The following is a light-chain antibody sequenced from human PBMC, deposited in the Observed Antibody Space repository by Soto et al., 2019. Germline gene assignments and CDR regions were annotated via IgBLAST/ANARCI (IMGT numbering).Light chain of an antibody. J-gene: IGKJ1*01. V-gene: IGKV3-11*01. CDR1: QSVSSY. Sequence: EIVLTQSPATLSLSPGERATLSCRASQSVSSYLAWYQQNPGQAPRLLIYDASNTATGIPGRRSGSGAGTEFTLTISSLQSEEFAVYHCQHYNSWPRTWTFGQGTKV. CDR3: QHYNSWPRTWT. CDR2: DAS.